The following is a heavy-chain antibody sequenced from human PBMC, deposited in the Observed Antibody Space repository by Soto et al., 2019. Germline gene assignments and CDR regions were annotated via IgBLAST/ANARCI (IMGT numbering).Heavy chain of an antibody. CDR2: IFPRDSDT. CDR3: ERYYYDSSAYYYDMDY. V-gene: IGHV5-51*01. Sequence: GESLKISCKGSGYNYDTYWIAWVRQMPGKGLEWMGIIFPRDSDTRYRPSFQGQVTISADRSTTTAYLQWYSLKASETAMYYCERYYYDSSAYYYDMDYWGQGTLVTVSS. CDR1: GYNYDTYW. D-gene: IGHD3-22*01. J-gene: IGHJ4*02.